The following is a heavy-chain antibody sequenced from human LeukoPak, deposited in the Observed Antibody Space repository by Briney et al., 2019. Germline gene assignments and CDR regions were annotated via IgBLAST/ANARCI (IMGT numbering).Heavy chain of an antibody. Sequence: KDDGHIGTGCYMHWARQDPKQEIEWMGWINPNSGGTNYAQKFQGRVTMTRDTSISTAYMELSRLRSDDTAVYYCASWAPDLTNCSSTSCYDHYYYYMDVWGKGTTVTVSS. D-gene: IGHD2-2*01. CDR3: ASWAPDLTNCSSTSCYDHYYYYMDV. J-gene: IGHJ6*03. CDR2: INPNSGGT. CDR1: GHIGTGCY. V-gene: IGHV1-2*02.